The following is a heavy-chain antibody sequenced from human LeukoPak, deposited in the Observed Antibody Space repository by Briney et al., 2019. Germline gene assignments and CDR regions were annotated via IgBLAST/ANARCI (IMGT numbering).Heavy chain of an antibody. D-gene: IGHD3-10*02. CDR2: ISWNSGSI. Sequence: PGGSLRLSCAASGFTFDDYAMHWVRQAPGKGLEWVSGISWNSGSIGYADSVKGRFTISRDNAKNSLYLQMNSLRAEDTALHYCAKDSGMIGFDYWGQGTLVTVSS. V-gene: IGHV3-9*01. CDR3: AKDSGMIGFDY. CDR1: GFTFDDYA. J-gene: IGHJ4*02.